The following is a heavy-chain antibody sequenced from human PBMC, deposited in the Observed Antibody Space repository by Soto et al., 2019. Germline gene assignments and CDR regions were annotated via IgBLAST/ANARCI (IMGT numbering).Heavy chain of an antibody. Sequence: QVQLQESGPGLVKPSGTLSLTCAVSGGSISSSYWWNWVRQTPRGGLEWIGYVYSNGNTRSSPSLQSRVSMSVDTSKSHFSLRLSSVTAADTAVYFCARASYFRPSGSYYFVSWGQGTLVTVSS. CDR3: ARASYFRPSGSYYFVS. D-gene: IGHD3-10*01. V-gene: IGHV4-4*02. CDR1: GGSISSSYW. J-gene: IGHJ4*02. CDR2: VYSNGNT.